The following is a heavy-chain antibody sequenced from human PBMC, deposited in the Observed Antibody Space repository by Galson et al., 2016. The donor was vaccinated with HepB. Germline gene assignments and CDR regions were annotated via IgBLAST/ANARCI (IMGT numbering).Heavy chain of an antibody. CDR2: ISYDGSNK. CDR1: GFTFSRYG. D-gene: IGHD6-13*01. Sequence: SLRLSCAASGFTFSRYGMHWVRQAPGKGLEWVAVISYDGSNKYYADSVKGRFTISRDNSKNTLYLQMNSLRAEDTAVYYCEKDKGAAAGLFDYWGQGSLVTVSS. CDR3: EKDKGAAAGLFDY. J-gene: IGHJ4*02. V-gene: IGHV3-30*18.